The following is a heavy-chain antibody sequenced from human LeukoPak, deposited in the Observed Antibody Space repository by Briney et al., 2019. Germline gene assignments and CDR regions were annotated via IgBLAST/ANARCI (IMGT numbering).Heavy chain of an antibody. CDR3: AKGRADYYYYYMDV. Sequence: PGGSLRLSCAASGFTFSSYGMHWVRQAPGKGLEWVAVIWYDGSNKYYTDSVKGRFTISSDNSKNTLYLQMNSLRAEDTAVYYCAKGRADYYYYYMDVWGKGTTVTVSS. V-gene: IGHV3-33*06. J-gene: IGHJ6*03. CDR1: GFTFSSYG. CDR2: IWYDGSNK.